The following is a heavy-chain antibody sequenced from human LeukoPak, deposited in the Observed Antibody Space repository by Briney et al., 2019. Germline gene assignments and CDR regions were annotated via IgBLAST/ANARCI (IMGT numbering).Heavy chain of an antibody. CDR3: ARDRETCDYDLLTGSPSVDS. CDR2: ISSSSSYI. D-gene: IGHD3-9*01. V-gene: IGHV3-21*01. CDR1: GFILSYYT. Sequence: GGSLRLSCAASGFILSYYTMNWVRQAPGKGLEWVSYISSSSSYIYYADSVKGRFTISGDNVKNSLYLQMNSLRAEDTAVYFCARDRETCDYDLLTGSPSVDSWGQGSLVIVSS. J-gene: IGHJ4*02.